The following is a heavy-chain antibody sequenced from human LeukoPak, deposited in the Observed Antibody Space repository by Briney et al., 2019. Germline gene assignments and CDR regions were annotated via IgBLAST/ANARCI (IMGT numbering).Heavy chain of an antibody. V-gene: IGHV4-34*01. CDR3: ARGREADYYGSGSGNYFDY. CDR1: GGSFSGYY. CDR2: INHSGST. D-gene: IGHD3-10*01. Sequence: SETLSLTCAVYGGSFSGYYWSWIRQPPGKGLEWIGEINHSGSTSYNPSLKSRVTISVDTSKNQFSLKLSSVTAADTAVYYCARGREADYYGSGSGNYFDYWGQGTLVTVSS. J-gene: IGHJ4*02.